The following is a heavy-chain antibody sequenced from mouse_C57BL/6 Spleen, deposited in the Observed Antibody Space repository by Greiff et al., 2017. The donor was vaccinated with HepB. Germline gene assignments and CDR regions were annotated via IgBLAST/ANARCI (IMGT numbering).Heavy chain of an antibody. CDR1: GYAFSSSW. Sequence: QVQLQQPGPELVKPGASVKISCKASGYAFSSSWMNWVKQRPGKGLEWIGRIYPGDGDTNYNGKFKGKATLTADKSSSTAYMQLSSLTSEDSAVYFCARGGTTVQDWGQGTTLTVSS. D-gene: IGHD1-1*01. CDR2: IYPGDGDT. J-gene: IGHJ2*01. CDR3: ARGGTTVQD. V-gene: IGHV1-82*01.